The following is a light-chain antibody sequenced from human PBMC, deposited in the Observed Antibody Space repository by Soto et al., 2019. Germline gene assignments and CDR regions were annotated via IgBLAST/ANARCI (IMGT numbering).Light chain of an antibody. CDR2: EAS. V-gene: IGLV2-18*02. Sequence: QSALTQPPSVSGSPGQSVTISCTGTSTDFVSYNRVSWYQQPPGTAPKLIIYEASNRPSGVPDRFSGSKSGNTASLTISGLQAADEADYYCQSYDSSLSVHFGTGTKLTVL. CDR1: STDFVSYNR. J-gene: IGLJ1*01. CDR3: QSYDSSLSVH.